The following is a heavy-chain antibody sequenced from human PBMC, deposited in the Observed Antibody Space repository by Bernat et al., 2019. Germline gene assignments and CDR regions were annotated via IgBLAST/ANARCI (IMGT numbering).Heavy chain of an antibody. Sequence: QVQLQESGPGLVKPSETLSLTCTVSGASISSYYWSWIRQPPGKGLEWIGYSYDSENPTYNPPLKSRVTISVDTSKNQFSLKLSSVTAADTAVYYCAIGGRLWVVTTHDAFDIWGQGTMVTVSS. CDR3: AIGGRLWVVTTHDAFDI. CDR1: GASISSYY. CDR2: SYDSENP. D-gene: IGHD3-22*01. V-gene: IGHV4-59*01. J-gene: IGHJ3*02.